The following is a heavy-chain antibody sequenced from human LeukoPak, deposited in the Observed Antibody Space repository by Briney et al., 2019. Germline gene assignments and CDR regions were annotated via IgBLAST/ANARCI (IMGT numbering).Heavy chain of an antibody. CDR1: GGSLSGHY. CDR2: VYYTGRT. D-gene: IGHD3-22*01. Sequence: SETLSLTCTVSGGSLSGHYWSWIRQPPGKGPEWIEFVYYTGRTRYNPSLQSRVTISRDTSKSQFSLKVTSVTAADTAVYSCARLLDNDSSGDPDTFDMWGQGTMVTVSS. CDR3: ARLLDNDSSGDPDTFDM. J-gene: IGHJ3*02. V-gene: IGHV4-59*11.